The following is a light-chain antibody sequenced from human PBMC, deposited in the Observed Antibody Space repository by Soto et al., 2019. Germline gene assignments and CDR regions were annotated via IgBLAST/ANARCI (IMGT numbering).Light chain of an antibody. J-gene: IGKJ4*01. CDR1: QSISSY. CDR3: QQRSNWPGLT. V-gene: IGKV1-39*01. Sequence: DIQMTQSPSSLSASVGDRVTITCRASQSISSYLNWYQQKPGKAPKLLIYAASSLQSGVPSRFSGSGSGTDFTLTISSLEPEDFAVYYCQQRSNWPGLTFGGGTKVEIK. CDR2: AAS.